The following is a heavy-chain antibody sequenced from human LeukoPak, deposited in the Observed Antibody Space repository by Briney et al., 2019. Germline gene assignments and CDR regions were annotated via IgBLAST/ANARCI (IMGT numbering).Heavy chain of an antibody. CDR2: ISSSSSTI. CDR3: AGGADLVVPAAYVY. J-gene: IGHJ4*02. V-gene: IGHV3-48*04. CDR1: GFTFSSYS. D-gene: IGHD2-2*01. Sequence: PGGSLRLSYAASGFTFSSYSMNWVRQALGTGLEWVSYISSSSSTIYYADSVKGRFTISRDNAKKSLYLQMNSLRAEDTAVYYCAGGADLVVPAAYVYWGQGTLVTVSS.